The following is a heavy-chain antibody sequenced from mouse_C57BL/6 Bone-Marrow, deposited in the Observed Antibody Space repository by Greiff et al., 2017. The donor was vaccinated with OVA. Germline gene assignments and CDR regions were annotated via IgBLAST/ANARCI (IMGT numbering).Heavy chain of an antibody. V-gene: IGHV14-4*01. CDR1: GFNIKDDY. CDR3: TNTCYAMDY. CDR2: IDPENGDT. Sequence: VQLQQSGAELVRPGASVKLSCTASGFNIKDDYMHWVKQRPEQGLEWIGWIDPENGDTEYASQFPGKATITADTSYNTAYLQLSSLTYEDTTVYYCTNTCYAMDYWGQGTSVTVSS. D-gene: IGHD5-1-1*01. J-gene: IGHJ4*01.